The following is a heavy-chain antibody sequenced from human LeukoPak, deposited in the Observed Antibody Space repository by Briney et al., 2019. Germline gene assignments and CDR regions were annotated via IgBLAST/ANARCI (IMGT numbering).Heavy chain of an antibody. CDR3: AKQGDSCSGGSCYARAIDY. J-gene: IGHJ4*02. Sequence: PSETLSLTCTVSGGSISSSNYLWGWIRQPPGKGLEWIGSIYYSGSTYHNPSFKSRLTISVDTSKNQFSLRLSSVTAADTAMYYCAKQGDSCSGGSCYARAIDYRGQGTLVTASS. CDR1: GGSISSSNYL. D-gene: IGHD2-15*01. CDR2: IYYSGST. V-gene: IGHV4-39*01.